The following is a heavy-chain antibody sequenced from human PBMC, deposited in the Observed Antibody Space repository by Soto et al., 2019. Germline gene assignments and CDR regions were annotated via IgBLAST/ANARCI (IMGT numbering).Heavy chain of an antibody. D-gene: IGHD6-19*01. CDR2: ISGSGGTT. CDR1: EFTFSNYA. CDR3: AKYSSGWYYYYYYYMDV. J-gene: IGHJ6*03. V-gene: IGHV3-23*01. Sequence: HPGGSLRLSCAASEFTFSNYAMSWVRQAPGKGLEWVSAISGSGGTTSYADSVKGRFTISRDNSKNTLYLQMNSLRAEDTAVYYCAKYSSGWYYYYYYYMDVWGKGTTVTVSS.